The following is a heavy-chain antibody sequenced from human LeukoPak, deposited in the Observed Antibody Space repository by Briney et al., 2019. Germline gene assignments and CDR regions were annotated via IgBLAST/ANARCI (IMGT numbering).Heavy chain of an antibody. Sequence: SETLSLTCTVSGGSISSYYWSWIRQPPGKGLEWIGYIYYSGSTNYNPSLKSRVTISVDTSKNQFSLKLSSVTAADTAVYYCARGICSSTSCYDDYWGQGTLVTVSS. CDR3: ARGICSSTSCYDDY. CDR1: GGSISSYY. CDR2: IYYSGST. D-gene: IGHD2-2*01. J-gene: IGHJ4*02. V-gene: IGHV4-59*01.